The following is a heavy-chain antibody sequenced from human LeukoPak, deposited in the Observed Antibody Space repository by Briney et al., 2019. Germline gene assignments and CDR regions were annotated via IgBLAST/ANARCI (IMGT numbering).Heavy chain of an antibody. Sequence: SETLSLTCAVYGGSFSGYYWSWIRQPAGKGLEWIGRIYTSGSTNYNPSLKSRVTMSVDTSKNQFSLKLSSVTAADTAVYYCARDDRVAGSGSYYNYYYYYMDVWGKGTTVTISS. J-gene: IGHJ6*03. CDR1: GGSFSGYY. D-gene: IGHD3-10*01. CDR2: IYTSGST. CDR3: ARDDRVAGSGSYYNYYYYYMDV. V-gene: IGHV4-4*07.